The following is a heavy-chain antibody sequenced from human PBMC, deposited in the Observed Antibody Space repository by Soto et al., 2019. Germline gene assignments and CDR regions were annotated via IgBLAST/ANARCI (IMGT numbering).Heavy chain of an antibody. CDR3: AYVNTIFGVVTFSSSCCCCIDV. CDR1: GFTFSSYA. V-gene: IGHV3-23*01. J-gene: IGHJ6*02. D-gene: IGHD3-3*01. Sequence: PGGSLRLSCAASGFTFSSYAMSWVRQAPEKGLEWISGISGSGGGTYYADSMKGRFIISSDNSKNTLHLQMNRLRAEDTALYYCAYVNTIFGVVTFSSSCCCCIDVWGQGTTVTVSS. CDR2: ISGSGGGT.